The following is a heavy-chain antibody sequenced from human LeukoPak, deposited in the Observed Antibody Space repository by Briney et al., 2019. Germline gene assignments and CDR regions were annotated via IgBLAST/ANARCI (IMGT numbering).Heavy chain of an antibody. J-gene: IGHJ4*02. CDR3: ATDDYDNSGQHY. Sequence: GGSLRLSCAASGFTFNTYNMNWVRQAPGESLDWISYISSDGSSIYYADSVKGRFTISRDNADNSLYLQMNSLRAEDTAVYYCATDDYDNSGQHYWGQGTLSPSPQ. D-gene: IGHD3-22*01. CDR2: ISSDGSSI. V-gene: IGHV3-48*01. CDR1: GFTFNTYN.